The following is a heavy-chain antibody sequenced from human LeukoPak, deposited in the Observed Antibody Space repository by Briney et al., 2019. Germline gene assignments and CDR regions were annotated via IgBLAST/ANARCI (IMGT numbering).Heavy chain of an antibody. V-gene: IGHV3-23*01. CDR2: ISGSGGST. CDR1: GFTFSSYA. CDR3: AKEMLVQLERGFNWFDP. Sequence: GGSLRLSCAASGFTFSSYAMSWVRQAPGKGLELVSAISGSGGSTYYADSVKGRFTISRDNSKNTLYLQMNSLRAEDTAVYYCAKEMLVQLERGFNWFDPWGQGTLVTVSS. D-gene: IGHD1-1*01. J-gene: IGHJ5*02.